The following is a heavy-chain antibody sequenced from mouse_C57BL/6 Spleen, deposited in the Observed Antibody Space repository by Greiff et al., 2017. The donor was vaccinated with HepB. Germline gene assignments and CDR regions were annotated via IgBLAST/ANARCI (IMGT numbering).Heavy chain of an antibody. CDR3: TRVYYGSNWYFDV. V-gene: IGHV5-9-1*02. Sequence: EVKLMESGEGLVKPGGSLKLSCAASGFTFSSYAMSWVRQTPEKRLEWVAYISSGGDYISYADTVKGRFTISRDNARNTLYLQMSSLKSEDTAMYYCTRVYYGSNWYFDVWGTGTTVTVSS. CDR2: ISSGGDYI. J-gene: IGHJ1*03. CDR1: GFTFSSYA. D-gene: IGHD1-1*01.